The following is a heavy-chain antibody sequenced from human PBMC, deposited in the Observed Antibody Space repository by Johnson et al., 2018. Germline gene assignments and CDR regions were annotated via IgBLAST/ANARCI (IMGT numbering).Heavy chain of an antibody. CDR2: IKQDGSER. CDR1: GFTFSNFW. D-gene: IGHD6-19*01. J-gene: IGHJ1*01. Sequence: VQLVESGGGLGQPGGSLRLSCAASGFTFSNFWMSCVRQAPGKGLEWVANIKQDGSERYYVDSVKGRFTISRDNAKNSQYLQMNSLRAEDTAVYYCAKGEQWLDAGVQHWGQGTLVTVSS. V-gene: IGHV3-7*01. CDR3: AKGEQWLDAGVQH.